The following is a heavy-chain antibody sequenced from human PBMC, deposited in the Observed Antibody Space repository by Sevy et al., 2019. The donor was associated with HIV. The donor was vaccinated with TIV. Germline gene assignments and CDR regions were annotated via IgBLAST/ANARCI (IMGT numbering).Heavy chain of an antibody. CDR1: GGSVSSGSYY. J-gene: IGHJ5*02. V-gene: IGHV4-61*01. Sequence: SETLSLTCTVSGGSVSSGSYYWSWIRQPPGKGLEWIGYVYYSGSTNYNPSLKSRVTISLDTSKNQFSLKLSSVTAADTTVYYCARAHNWNRLDPWGQGTLVTVSS. D-gene: IGHD1-20*01. CDR2: VYYSGST. CDR3: ARAHNWNRLDP.